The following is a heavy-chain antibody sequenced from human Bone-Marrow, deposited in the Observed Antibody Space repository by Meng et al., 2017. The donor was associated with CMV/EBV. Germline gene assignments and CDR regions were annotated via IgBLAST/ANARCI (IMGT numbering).Heavy chain of an antibody. CDR1: GGTFTSHT. J-gene: IGHJ4*02. Sequence: SVKVSCKAYGGTFTSHTIVWLRQAPGQGPEYMGRITPIVGPANYAQKFQGRFTITADKSSSTVYLELINLRFEDTAVYYCARYISPFSLDYWGQGPLVTVSS. D-gene: IGHD2/OR15-2a*01. CDR2: ITPIVGPA. V-gene: IGHV1-69*08. CDR3: ARYISPFSLDY.